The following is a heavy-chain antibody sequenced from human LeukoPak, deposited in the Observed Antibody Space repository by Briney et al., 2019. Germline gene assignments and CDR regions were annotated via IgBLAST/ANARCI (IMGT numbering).Heavy chain of an antibody. J-gene: IGHJ3*02. CDR2: ISSSSSYT. Sequence: GGSLRLSCAAPGFTFSDYYMSWIRQAPGKGLEWVSYISSSSSYTNYADSVKGRFTISRDNAKNSLYLQMNSLRAEDTAVYYCASARYCGGSFCAFDIWGQGTMVTVSS. CDR1: GFTFSDYY. V-gene: IGHV3-11*06. D-gene: IGHD2-21*01. CDR3: ASARYCGGSFCAFDI.